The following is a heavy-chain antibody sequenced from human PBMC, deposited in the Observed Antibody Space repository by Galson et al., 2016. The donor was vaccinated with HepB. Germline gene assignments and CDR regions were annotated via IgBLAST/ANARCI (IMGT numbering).Heavy chain of an antibody. CDR1: GFTFSSYS. CDR2: ISATSGDI. Sequence: SLRLSCAASGFTFSSYSINWLRQAPGKGLEWVSYISATSGDIYYADSMKGRFTISRDNARNSLYLQMNSLRAEDTAVYYCARDPLRYYGSGSYPQYWGLGTLVTVSS. V-gene: IGHV3-21*01. CDR3: ARDPLRYYGSGSYPQY. D-gene: IGHD3-10*01. J-gene: IGHJ4*02.